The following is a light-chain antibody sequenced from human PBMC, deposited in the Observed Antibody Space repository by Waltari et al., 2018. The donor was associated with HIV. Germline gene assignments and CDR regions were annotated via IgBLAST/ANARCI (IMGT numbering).Light chain of an antibody. CDR1: KLGDKY. CDR3: QGWDSNTPI. V-gene: IGLV3-1*01. J-gene: IGLJ2*01. Sequence: HELTQPPSVSVSPGPTAIITCSGDKLGDKYASWYQQRPGQSPVLVIYEDAKRPSGIPERFSGSNAGNTATLTIGGTQAMDEADYYCQGWDSNTPIFGGGTNLTVL. CDR2: EDA.